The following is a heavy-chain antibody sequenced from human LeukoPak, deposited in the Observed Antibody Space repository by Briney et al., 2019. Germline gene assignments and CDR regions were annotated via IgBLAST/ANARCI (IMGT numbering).Heavy chain of an antibody. CDR1: GGSISSSSYY. D-gene: IGHD4-17*01. CDR3: ARYFAYGEVDP. CDR2: IYTNGSP. Sequence: ASETLSLTCTVSGGSISSSSYYWSWIRQPAGKGLEWIGRIYTNGSPNYNPSLKSRVTISLDTSRNQFSLKLSSVTAADTAVYYCARYFAYGEVDPWGQGTLVTVSS. V-gene: IGHV4-61*02. J-gene: IGHJ5*02.